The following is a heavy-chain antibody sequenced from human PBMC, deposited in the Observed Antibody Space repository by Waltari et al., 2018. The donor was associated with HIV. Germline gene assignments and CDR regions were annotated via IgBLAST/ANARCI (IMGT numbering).Heavy chain of an antibody. CDR2: INAGNGNT. Sequence: QVQLVQSGAAVTKPGASVKVSCKASGYTFTSYAMPWVRQAPGQRLEWMGWINAGNGNTKYSQKFQGRVTITRETSASTAYMELSSLRSEDTAVYYCAREGVGAALCAFDIWGQGTMVTVSS. CDR1: GYTFTSYA. J-gene: IGHJ3*02. D-gene: IGHD1-26*01. CDR3: AREGVGAALCAFDI. V-gene: IGHV1-3*01.